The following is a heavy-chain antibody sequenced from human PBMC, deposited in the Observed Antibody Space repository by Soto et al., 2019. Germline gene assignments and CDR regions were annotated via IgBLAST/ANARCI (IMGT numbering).Heavy chain of an antibody. CDR1: GFTFSDYY. V-gene: IGHV3-11*06. J-gene: IGHJ4*02. CDR2: ITSSGSYT. CDR3: ARDDLERPFDY. D-gene: IGHD1-1*01. Sequence: GGSLRLSCAASGFTFSDYYMSWIRQAPGKGLEWVSYITSSGSYTNYADSVKGRFTISRDNAKNSLFLQMNSLRAEDTAVYYCARDDLERPFDYWGQGTLVTVSS.